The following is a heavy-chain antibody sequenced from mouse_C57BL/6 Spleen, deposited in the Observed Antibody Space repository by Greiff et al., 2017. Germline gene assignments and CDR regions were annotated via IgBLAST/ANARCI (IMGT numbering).Heavy chain of an antibody. CDR3: VYDYDGSFDY. Sequence: EVQLQPSGPELVKPGASVKISCKASGYSFTDYNMNWVQQSHGKSLEWIGVINPNYGTTSSNQKFKGKATLTVDQSSSTAYMQLNSLTSEDSAVYYCVYDYDGSFDYWGQGTTLTVSS. CDR1: GYSFTDYN. D-gene: IGHD2-4*01. J-gene: IGHJ2*01. V-gene: IGHV1-39*01. CDR2: INPNYGTT.